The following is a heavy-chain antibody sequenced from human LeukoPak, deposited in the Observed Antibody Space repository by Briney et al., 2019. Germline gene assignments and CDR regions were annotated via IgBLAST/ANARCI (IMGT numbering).Heavy chain of an antibody. Sequence: GASVKVSCKASGYTFTSYDINWVRQATGQGLEWMGWMNPNSGNTGYAQKFQGRVTMTRNTSISTAYMELSSLRSEDTAAYYCARATIYVWGSYRYIDYWGQGTLVTVSS. CDR2: MNPNSGNT. CDR1: GYTFTSYD. CDR3: ARATIYVWGSYRYIDY. D-gene: IGHD3-16*02. J-gene: IGHJ4*02. V-gene: IGHV1-8*01.